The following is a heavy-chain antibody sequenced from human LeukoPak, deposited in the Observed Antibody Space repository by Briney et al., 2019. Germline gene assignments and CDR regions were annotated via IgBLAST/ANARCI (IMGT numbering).Heavy chain of an antibody. Sequence: GGSLRLSCAATGFTFRKHWMSWVRQTVGKGLECVAKIREDGNEKHYVDSVKGRFTISRDNAKNSLYLQMNSLRAEDTAVYYCARDDIGVGIDYWGQGTLATVSS. V-gene: IGHV3-7*01. CDR2: IREDGNEK. D-gene: IGHD6-19*01. CDR1: GFTFRKHW. CDR3: ARDDIGVGIDY. J-gene: IGHJ4*02.